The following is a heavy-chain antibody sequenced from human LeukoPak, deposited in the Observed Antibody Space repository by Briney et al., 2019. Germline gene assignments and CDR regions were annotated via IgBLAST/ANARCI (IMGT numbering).Heavy chain of an antibody. V-gene: IGHV1-69*04. J-gene: IGHJ3*02. CDR2: IIPILGIA. CDR3: ASPIIAVAALQAFDI. CDR1: GGTFSSYA. Sequence: ASVKVSCKASGGTFSSYAISWVRQAPGQGLEWMGRIIPILGIANYAQKCQGRVTITADKSTSTAYMELSSLRSEDTAVYYFASPIIAVAALQAFDIWGQGTMVTVSS. D-gene: IGHD6-19*01.